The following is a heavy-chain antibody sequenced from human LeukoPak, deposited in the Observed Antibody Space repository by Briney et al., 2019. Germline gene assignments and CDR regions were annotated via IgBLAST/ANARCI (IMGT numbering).Heavy chain of an antibody. CDR2: TSYSGST. V-gene: IGHV4-39*01. J-gene: IGHJ4*02. CDR1: GGSLSGSCCY. CDR3: SRTTGDSAIIAAH. D-gene: IGHD3-16*01. Sequence: SETPSLTCTVSGGSLSGSCCYWGWIRQTPGKDLEWIGSTSYSGSTHYNPSFKSRVTVSVDTSKNQFFLNLSSVTAADTAVYYCSRTTGDSAIIAAHWGQGTLVTVSS.